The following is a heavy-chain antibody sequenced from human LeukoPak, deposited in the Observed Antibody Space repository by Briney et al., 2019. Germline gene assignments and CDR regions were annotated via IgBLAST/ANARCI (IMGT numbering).Heavy chain of an antibody. CDR2: ISSNGGST. D-gene: IGHD2-15*01. Sequence: GGSLRLSCAASGFTFSSYAMHWVRQAPGKGLEYVSAISSNGGSTYYADSVKGRFTISRDNSKNTLYLQMGSLRAEDMAVYYCARGYCSGGSCPLDYWGQRTLVTVSS. CDR3: ARGYCSGGSCPLDY. CDR1: GFTFSSYA. J-gene: IGHJ4*02. V-gene: IGHV3-64*02.